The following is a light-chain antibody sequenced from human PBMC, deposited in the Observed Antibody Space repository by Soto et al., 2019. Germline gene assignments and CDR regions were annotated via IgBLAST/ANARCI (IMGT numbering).Light chain of an antibody. CDR2: KAS. CDR1: QSIGTW. V-gene: IGKV1-5*03. J-gene: IGKJ5*01. CDR3: QQYNSYLFL. Sequence: DIQMTQSPSTLSASVGDRVTITCRASQSIGTWSACYQQKPGKAPNLLIYKASSLASGVPARFSGSGSGTEFTLSISSRRPGDFGTNYYQQYNSYLFLFGQGTRLEIK.